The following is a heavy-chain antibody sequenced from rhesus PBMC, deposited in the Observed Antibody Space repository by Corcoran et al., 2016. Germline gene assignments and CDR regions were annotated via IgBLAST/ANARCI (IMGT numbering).Heavy chain of an antibody. J-gene: IGHJ2*01. Sequence: QVQLQQWGEGLVKPSETLSLTCAVSGGSISGFYCSWIRQPPEKGLEWIGNIDGNSASTNYNPSRKNRVTISTDTSKSHLSLKLISVTAADTAVYYCARVSVAGWYFDIWGPGTPITISS. V-gene: IGHV4-73*01. CDR1: GGSISGFY. CDR2: IDGNSAST. D-gene: IGHD4-29*01. CDR3: ARVSVAGWYFDI.